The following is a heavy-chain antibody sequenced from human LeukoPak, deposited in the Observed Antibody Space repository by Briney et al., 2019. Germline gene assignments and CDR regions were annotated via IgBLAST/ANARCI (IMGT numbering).Heavy chain of an antibody. D-gene: IGHD3-22*01. V-gene: IGHV1-18*01. Sequence: ASVTVSCTASGYTFTSYGISWVRQAPGQGLEWMGWISAYNGNTNYAQKLQGRVTMTTDTSTSTAYMELRSLRSDDTAVYYCASVGYYYDSSGYGYLGHFDYWGQGTLVTVSS. CDR2: ISAYNGNT. CDR3: ASVGYYYDSSGYGYLGHFDY. J-gene: IGHJ4*02. CDR1: GYTFTSYG.